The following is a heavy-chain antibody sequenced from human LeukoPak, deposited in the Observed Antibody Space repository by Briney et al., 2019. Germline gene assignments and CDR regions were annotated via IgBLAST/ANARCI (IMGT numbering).Heavy chain of an antibody. Sequence: GRSLRLSCAASGLTFSSYGMHWVRQAPGKGLEWVAVISYDGSNKYYADSVKGRFTISRDNSKNTLYLQMNSLRAEDTAVYYCAKDPVGATTDENYYYFDYWGQGTLVTVSS. V-gene: IGHV3-30*18. CDR3: AKDPVGATTDENYYYFDY. J-gene: IGHJ4*02. CDR2: ISYDGSNK. CDR1: GLTFSSYG. D-gene: IGHD1-26*01.